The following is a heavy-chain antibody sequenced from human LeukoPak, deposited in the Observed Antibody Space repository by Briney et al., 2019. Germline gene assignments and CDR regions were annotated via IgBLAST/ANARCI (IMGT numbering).Heavy chain of an antibody. CDR2: IYYSGST. CDR3: ARDDGDGMDV. Sequence: SETLSLTCTVSGGSISSYYWSWIRQPPGKGLEWIGYIYYSGSTNYNPSLKSRVTISVDTSKNRSSLKLSSVTAADTAVYYCARDDGDGMDVWGQGTTVTVSS. J-gene: IGHJ6*02. D-gene: IGHD4-17*01. CDR1: GGSISSYY. V-gene: IGHV4-59*01.